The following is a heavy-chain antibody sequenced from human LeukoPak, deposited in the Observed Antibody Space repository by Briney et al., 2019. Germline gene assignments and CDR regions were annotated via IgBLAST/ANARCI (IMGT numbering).Heavy chain of an antibody. Sequence: GGSLRLSCAASGFTFSSYAMSWVRQAPGKGLEWVSAISGSAGSTYYADSVKGRFTISRDNSKNTLYLQMNSLRAEDTAVYYCAKVPGGFTMMGRFDPWGQGTLVTVSS. CDR2: ISGSAGST. CDR3: AKVPGGFTMMGRFDP. D-gene: IGHD3-22*01. J-gene: IGHJ5*02. CDR1: GFTFSSYA. V-gene: IGHV3-23*01.